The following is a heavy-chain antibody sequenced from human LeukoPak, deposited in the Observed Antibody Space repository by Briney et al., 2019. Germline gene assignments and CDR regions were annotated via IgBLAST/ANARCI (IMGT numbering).Heavy chain of an antibody. Sequence: PGGSLRLSCAASGFTLSDYYMSWIRQAPGKGLGWDSYISRSATTIYYADSVKGRFTISRDNSKNTLYLQMNSLRAEDTAVYYCAKISGSYFYFDYWGQGTLVTVSS. V-gene: IGHV3-11*01. CDR2: ISRSATTI. CDR1: GFTLSDYY. J-gene: IGHJ4*02. D-gene: IGHD1-26*01. CDR3: AKISGSYFYFDY.